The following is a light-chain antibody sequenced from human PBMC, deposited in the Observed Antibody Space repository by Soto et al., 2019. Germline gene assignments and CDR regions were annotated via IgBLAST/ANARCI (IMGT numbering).Light chain of an antibody. CDR2: KAS. CDR1: QSISNY. V-gene: IGKV1-5*03. CDR3: QQYNSYSWT. J-gene: IGKJ1*01. Sequence: DIQMTQSPSTLSASVGDRVTIACRASQSISNYLAWYQQKPGKAPKLLIYKASSLESGVPSRFSGSGSGTEFTLTISSLQTDDFATYYCQQYNSYSWTFGQGTKVDIK.